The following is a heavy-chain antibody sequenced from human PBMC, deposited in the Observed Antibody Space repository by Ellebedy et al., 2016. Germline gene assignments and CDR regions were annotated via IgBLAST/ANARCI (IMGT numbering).Heavy chain of an antibody. Sequence: ASVKVSCKASGYTFTSYAMHWARQAPGQRLEWMGRINAGNGDTKYSQKFQGRVTITRDTSASTAYMELSSLRSEDTAVYYCARERVTGYFDYWGQGTLVTVSS. CDR3: ARERVTGYFDY. CDR1: GYTFTSYA. J-gene: IGHJ4*02. CDR2: INAGNGDT. D-gene: IGHD1-14*01. V-gene: IGHV1-3*01.